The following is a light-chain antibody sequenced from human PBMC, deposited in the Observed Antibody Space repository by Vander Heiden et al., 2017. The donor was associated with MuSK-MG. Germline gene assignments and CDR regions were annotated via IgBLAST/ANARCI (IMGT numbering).Light chain of an antibody. CDR1: QDIRRW. Sequence: DLQITQSPSSVSASVGDRVPITCRASQDIRRWLAWYQQKPGMAPKLLIYTASSLQSDVPSTLSGRGSGTDFTLTMSSLQPEDIATDYFQVANDFRVTSTGG. J-gene: IGKJ4*02. CDR2: TAS. CDR3: QVANDFRVT. V-gene: IGKV1-12*01.